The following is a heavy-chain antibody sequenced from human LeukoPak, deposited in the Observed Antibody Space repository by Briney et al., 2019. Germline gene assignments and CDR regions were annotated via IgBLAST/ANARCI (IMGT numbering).Heavy chain of an antibody. CDR1: GGTFSSYA. V-gene: IGHV1-69*04. CDR2: IIPILGIA. D-gene: IGHD2-21*01. CDR3: ARDRTFIVVAVYGMDV. J-gene: IGHJ6*02. Sequence: GASVKVSCKASGGTFSSYAISWVRQAPGQGLEWMGRIIPILGIANYAQKFQGRVTITADKSTSTAYMELSSLRSEDTAVYYCARDRTFIVVAVYGMDVWGQGTTVTVSS.